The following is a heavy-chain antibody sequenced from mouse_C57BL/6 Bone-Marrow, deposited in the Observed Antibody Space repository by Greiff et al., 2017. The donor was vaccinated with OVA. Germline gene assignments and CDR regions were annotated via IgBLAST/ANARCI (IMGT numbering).Heavy chain of an antibody. J-gene: IGHJ3*01. Sequence: QVQLQQPGAELVKPGASVKLSCKASGYTFTSYWMHWVKQRPGRGREWIGRIDPNSGGTKYNEKFKSKATLTVDKPSSTAYMQLSSLTSEDSAVYYCARSGGRGFPFAYWGQGTLVTVSA. CDR3: ARSGGRGFPFAY. V-gene: IGHV1-72*01. CDR2: IDPNSGGT. D-gene: IGHD3-1*01. CDR1: GYTFTSYW.